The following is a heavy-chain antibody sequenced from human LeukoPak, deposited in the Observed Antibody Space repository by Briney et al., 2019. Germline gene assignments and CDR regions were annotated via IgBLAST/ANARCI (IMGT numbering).Heavy chain of an antibody. V-gene: IGHV1-2*02. CDR3: AGEKCSGGSCYSPLHYYGMDV. D-gene: IGHD2-15*01. J-gene: IGHJ6*02. CDR1: GYTFTGYY. Sequence: ASVKVSCKASGYTFTGYYMHWVRQAPGQGLEWMGWINPNSGGTNYAQKFQGRVTMTRDTSISTAYMELSRLRSDDTAVYYCAGEKCSGGSCYSPLHYYGMDVWGQGTTVTVSS. CDR2: INPNSGGT.